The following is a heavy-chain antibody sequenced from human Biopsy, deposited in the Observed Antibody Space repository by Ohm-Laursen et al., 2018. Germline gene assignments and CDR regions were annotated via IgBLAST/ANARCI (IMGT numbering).Heavy chain of an antibody. CDR1: GFTFTSYG. CDR2: ISYDGSGE. CDR3: ARDEKRWDYSNYFSWHFDL. V-gene: IGHV3-30*03. D-gene: IGHD4-11*01. Sequence: LSLTCAASGFTFTSYGMHWARQAPGKGLEWVAVISYDGSGEYYADSLQGRFTISRDNPKNTVDLQMNSLRAEDTAVYFCARDEKRWDYSNYFSWHFDLWGRGTLVTVSS. J-gene: IGHJ2*01.